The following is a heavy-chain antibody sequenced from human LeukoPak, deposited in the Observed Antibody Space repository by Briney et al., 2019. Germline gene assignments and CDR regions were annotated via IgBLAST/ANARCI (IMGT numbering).Heavy chain of an antibody. J-gene: IGHJ6*02. D-gene: IGHD2-15*01. CDR1: GGSISSGGYS. V-gene: IGHV4-30-2*01. Sequence: SQTLSLTCAVSGGSISSGGYSWSWIRQPPGKGLEWIGYIYHSGSTYYNPSLKSRVTISVDRSKNQFSLKLSSVTAADTAVYYCARVKEPQYCSGGSCYNYYYGMDVWGQGTTVTVSS. CDR2: IYHSGST. CDR3: ARVKEPQYCSGGSCYNYYYGMDV.